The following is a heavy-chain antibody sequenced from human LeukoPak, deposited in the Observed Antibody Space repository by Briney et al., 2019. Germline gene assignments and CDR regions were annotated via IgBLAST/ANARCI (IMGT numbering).Heavy chain of an antibody. Sequence: SETLSLTCTVSGGSISSYYWSWIRQPPGKGLEWIGYIYYSGSTNYNPSLKSRVTISVDTSKNQFSLKLSPVTAADTAVYYCARHDPYGYYFDYWGQGTLVTVSS. CDR2: IYYSGST. CDR3: ARHDPYGYYFDY. V-gene: IGHV4-59*08. CDR1: GGSISSYY. J-gene: IGHJ4*02. D-gene: IGHD4-17*01.